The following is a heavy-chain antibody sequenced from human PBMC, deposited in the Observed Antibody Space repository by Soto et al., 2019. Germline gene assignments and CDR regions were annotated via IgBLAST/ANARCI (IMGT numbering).Heavy chain of an antibody. CDR2: ISKSAYT. D-gene: IGHD1-26*01. V-gene: IGHV3-21*01. CDR3: AREGRSLIHDVSDC. Sequence: PGGSLRLSCTGCGFAFNNYGINWDRQAPWKGLEWVSSISKSAYTYYSDSVKGRFTLSRDNAKNSESLQMNTLRVEDTAVYYCAREGRSLIHDVSDCLGQGNLATVSS. J-gene: IGHJ4*02. CDR1: GFAFNNYG.